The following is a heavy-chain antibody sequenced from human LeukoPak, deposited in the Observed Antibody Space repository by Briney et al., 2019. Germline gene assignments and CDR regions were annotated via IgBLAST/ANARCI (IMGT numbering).Heavy chain of an antibody. D-gene: IGHD6-19*01. CDR1: GFTLSNYW. CDR3: IRGSNAWNGMDV. Sequence: GGSLRLSCSASGFTLSNYWVDWARHAPRKGLLWVTRIDNDGNFTNYADSVKGRFTISRDNAKNTLYLQMNGLRVEDTAVYYCIRGSNAWNGMDVWGQGTTVTVSS. CDR2: IDNDGNFT. V-gene: IGHV3-74*01. J-gene: IGHJ6*02.